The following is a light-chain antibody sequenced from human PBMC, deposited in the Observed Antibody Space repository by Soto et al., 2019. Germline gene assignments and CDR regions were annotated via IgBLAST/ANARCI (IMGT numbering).Light chain of an antibody. V-gene: IGLV2-14*01. CDR1: SGDVGNYIF. CDR2: DIN. J-gene: IGLJ1*01. Sequence: QSALAQPASVSGSPGQSITISCTGTSGDVGNYIFVSWYRQHPGKAPKLMIYDINNRPSGVSNRFSGSKSGNTASLTISGLQAEDEADYYCVSYTTSASYVFGTGTKVTAL. CDR3: VSYTTSASYV.